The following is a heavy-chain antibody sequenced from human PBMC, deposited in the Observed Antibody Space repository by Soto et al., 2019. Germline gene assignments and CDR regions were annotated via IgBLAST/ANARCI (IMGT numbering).Heavy chain of an antibody. V-gene: IGHV3-23*01. Sequence: EVQLLESGGTLVQPGGSLRLSCAASGFTFTNYGMSWVRQAPGKGLEWVSGLSTTGGSTYYADSVQGRFTISRDNSKNTLYLQLNSLRAEDTAVYYCAKHWASGTTLRTSFDSWGQGTLVTVSS. CDR2: LSTTGGST. J-gene: IGHJ4*02. D-gene: IGHD1-7*01. CDR1: GFTFTNYG. CDR3: AKHWASGTTLRTSFDS.